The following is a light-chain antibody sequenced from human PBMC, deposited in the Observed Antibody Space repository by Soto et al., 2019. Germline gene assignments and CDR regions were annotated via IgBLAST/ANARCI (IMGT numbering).Light chain of an antibody. CDR2: AAS. Sequence: EIVLTQSPGTLSLSPGERATLSCRASQSVYSNYLAWYQQKPGQAPRLLIYAASSRATGIPDRFSGSGSGTDFTLTISRLETEDFAVYYCQQYGISPRTFGQGTKVGIK. V-gene: IGKV3-20*01. CDR1: QSVYSNY. CDR3: QQYGISPRT. J-gene: IGKJ1*01.